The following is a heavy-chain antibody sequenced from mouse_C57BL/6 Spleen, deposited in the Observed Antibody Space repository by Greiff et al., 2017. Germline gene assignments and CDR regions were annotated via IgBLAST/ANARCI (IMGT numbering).Heavy chain of an antibody. CDR2: IDPSDCYT. CDR1: GYTFTSYW. D-gene: IGHD1-2*01. V-gene: IGHV1-50*01. CDR3: ARRVLRPVAVGY. J-gene: IGHJ2*01. Sequence: VQLQQPGAELVKPGASVKLSCKASGYTFTSYWMQWVKQRPGRGLEWIGAIDPSDCYTNYNQKFKGKATLAVDTSSSTAYMQISSLTSDDSAVYYCARRVLRPVAVGYWGQGTTLTVSS.